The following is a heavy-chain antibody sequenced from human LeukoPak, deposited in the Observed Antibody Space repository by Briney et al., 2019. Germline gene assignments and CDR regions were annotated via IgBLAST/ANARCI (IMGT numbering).Heavy chain of an antibody. J-gene: IGHJ5*01. V-gene: IGHV4-34*01. D-gene: IGHD6-13*01. CDR2: VNFSGST. Sequence: MSSESLSLTCAVYGGPLSASYWAWIRQSPGKWLEWIGEVNFSGSTNTQTSLKSRVNLSADMSTNQFSLKLISVTAAHTSVSFCTRGRLKRTWYTSANNNWFDPWGKGTLVTVP. CDR3: TRGRLKRTWYTSANNNWFDP. CDR1: GGPLSASY.